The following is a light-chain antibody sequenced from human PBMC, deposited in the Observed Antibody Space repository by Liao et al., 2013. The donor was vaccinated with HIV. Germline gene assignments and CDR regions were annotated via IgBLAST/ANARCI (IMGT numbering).Light chain of an antibody. CDR1: NIGSKS. J-gene: IGLJ2*01. V-gene: IGLV3-21*01. CDR3: HVWDSSSDHVL. Sequence: SYVLTQPPSVSVAPGKTARITCGGNNIGSKSVHWYQQKPGQAPVLVIYYDSDRPSGIPERFSGSNSGNTATLTISRVEVGDEAEYYCHVWDSSSDHVLFGGGTKLTVL. CDR2: YDS.